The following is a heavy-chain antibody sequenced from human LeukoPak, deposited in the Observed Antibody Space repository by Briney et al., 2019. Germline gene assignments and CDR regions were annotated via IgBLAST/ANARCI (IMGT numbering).Heavy chain of an antibody. Sequence: ASVKVSCKASGYSFSNNEIVWVRQAAGQGLEWMGWTNTHSGYTTYVQKFQGRVTMTRDTSINTAYMELSSLRSEDTAVYYCARNGGGLGYWGQGTLVTVSS. CDR2: TNTHSGYT. D-gene: IGHD3-10*01. CDR1: GYSFSNNE. V-gene: IGHV1-8*01. CDR3: ARNGGGLGY. J-gene: IGHJ4*02.